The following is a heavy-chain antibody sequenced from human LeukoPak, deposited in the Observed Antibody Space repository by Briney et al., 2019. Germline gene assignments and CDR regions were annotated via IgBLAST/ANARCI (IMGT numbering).Heavy chain of an antibody. CDR2: IIPIFGTA. V-gene: IGHV1-69*05. CDR1: GGTFSSYA. Sequence: SVKVSCKASGGTFSSYAISWVRQAPAQGLEWMGRIIPIFGTANYAQNFQGRVTITTDESTSTAYMELSSLRSEDTAVYYCASTLVEARSYFDYWGQGTLVTVSS. J-gene: IGHJ4*02. CDR3: ASTLVEARSYFDY. D-gene: IGHD3-3*01.